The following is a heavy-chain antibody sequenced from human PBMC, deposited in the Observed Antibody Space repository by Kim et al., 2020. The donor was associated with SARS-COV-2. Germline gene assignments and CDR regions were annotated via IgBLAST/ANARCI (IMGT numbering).Heavy chain of an antibody. CDR1: GYSFTSYW. CDR3: ASLYSNYLESRLGFDY. D-gene: IGHD4-4*01. V-gene: IGHV5-10-1*01. J-gene: IGHJ4*02. CDR2: IDPSDSYT. Sequence: GESLKISCKGSGYSFTSYWISWVRQMPGKGLEWMGRIDPSDSYTNYSPSFQGHVTISADKSISTAYLQWSSLKASDTAMYYCASLYSNYLESRLGFDYWGQGTLVTVSS.